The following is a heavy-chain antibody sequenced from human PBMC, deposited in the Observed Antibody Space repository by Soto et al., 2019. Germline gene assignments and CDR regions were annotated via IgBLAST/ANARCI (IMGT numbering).Heavy chain of an antibody. Sequence: ASVKVSCKASGYTFTSYAMHWVRQSPGQRLEWMGWINAGNGNTKYSQKFQGRVTITRDTSASTAYMELSSLRSEDTAVYYCARDSCGGDCYYGLFDYWGQGTLVTVSS. D-gene: IGHD2-21*02. CDR1: GYTFTSYA. CDR2: INAGNGNT. CDR3: ARDSCGGDCYYGLFDY. J-gene: IGHJ4*02. V-gene: IGHV1-3*01.